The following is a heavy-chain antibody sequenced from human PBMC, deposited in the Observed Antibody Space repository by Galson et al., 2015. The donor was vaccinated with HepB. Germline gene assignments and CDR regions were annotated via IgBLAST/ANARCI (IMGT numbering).Heavy chain of an antibody. Sequence: ETLSLTCAVYGGSFSGYYWSWIRQSPGKGLEWIGEINHSGSTNYNPSLKSRVTISVDTSKNQFSLKLSSVTAADTAVYYCARGPRGWYPFDYWGQGTLVTVSS. CDR3: ARGPRGWYPFDY. V-gene: IGHV4-34*01. J-gene: IGHJ4*02. D-gene: IGHD6-19*01. CDR2: INHSGST. CDR1: GGSFSGYY.